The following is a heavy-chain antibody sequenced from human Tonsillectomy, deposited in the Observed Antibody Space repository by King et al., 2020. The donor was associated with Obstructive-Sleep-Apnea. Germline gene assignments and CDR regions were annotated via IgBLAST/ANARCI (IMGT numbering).Heavy chain of an antibody. CDR3: ARGGKGGDYQPKGSAGYFDL. CDR1: GGSISSGGYY. Sequence: VQLQESGPGLVKPSQTLSLTCTVSGGSISSGGYYWSWIRQHPGKGLEWIGYIYYSGSTYYNPSLKSRVTISVDTSKNQFSLKLSSVTAADTAVYYCARGGKGGDYQPKGSAGYFDLWGRGTLVTVSS. D-gene: IGHD4-17*01. J-gene: IGHJ2*01. V-gene: IGHV4-31*03. CDR2: IYYSGST.